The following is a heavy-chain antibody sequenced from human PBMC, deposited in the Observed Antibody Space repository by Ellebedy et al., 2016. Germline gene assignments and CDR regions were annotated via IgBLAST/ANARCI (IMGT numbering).Heavy chain of an antibody. CDR3: AKDRSGWYGGAFDY. V-gene: IGHV3-11*01. D-gene: IGHD6-19*01. CDR2: ISSSGSTI. CDR1: GFTFSDYY. Sequence: GESLKISCAASGFTFSDYYMSWIRQAPGKGLEWVSYISSSGSTIYYADSVKGRFTISRDNAKNSLYLQMNSLRAEDTALYYCAKDRSGWYGGAFDYWGQGTLVTVSS. J-gene: IGHJ4*02.